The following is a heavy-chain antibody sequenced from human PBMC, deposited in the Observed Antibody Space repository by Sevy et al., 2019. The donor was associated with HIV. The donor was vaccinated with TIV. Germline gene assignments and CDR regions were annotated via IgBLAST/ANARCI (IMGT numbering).Heavy chain of an antibody. CDR2: TYYRSKWYN. J-gene: IGHJ6*02. D-gene: IGHD5-18*01. CDR1: GDSVSSNSAA. CDR3: ARGEVATATYYYYGMDV. Sequence: QSQTLSLTCAISGDSVSSNSAAWNWIRQSPSRGLEWLGRTYYRSKWYNDYAVSVKSRITNNPDTSKNQFSLQLNSVTPEDTAVYYCARGEVATATYYYYGMDVWGQGTTVTVSS. V-gene: IGHV6-1*01.